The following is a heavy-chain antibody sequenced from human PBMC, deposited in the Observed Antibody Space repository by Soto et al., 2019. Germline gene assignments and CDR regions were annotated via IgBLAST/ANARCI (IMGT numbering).Heavy chain of an antibody. CDR2: VYHTGAT. CDR3: AGDGGPDKRWSYGMDV. J-gene: IGHJ6*02. Sequence: KASETLSLTCTVSGGSIGHYYWIWIRRPPGRGLQWIGSVYHTGATTYSPSLKSRVTISVDTSKNQVSLRLNSVTDADTTVYYCAGDGGPDKRWSYGMDVWGQGTAVTVSS. D-gene: IGHD3-16*01. V-gene: IGHV4-59*01. CDR1: GGSIGHYY.